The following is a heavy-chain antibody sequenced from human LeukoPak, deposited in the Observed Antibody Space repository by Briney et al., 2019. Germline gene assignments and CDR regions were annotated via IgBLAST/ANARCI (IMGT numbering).Heavy chain of an antibody. V-gene: IGHV3-30*18. Sequence: GTSLRLSCAASGFTFSTFGMHWARQAPGKGLEWVAVILYDGSKNYYADSVKGRFIISRDNSKNTLYLQMNSLTTEDTAVYYCAKGKYYYDSSGYSPLDYWGQGTLVTVSS. CDR1: GFTFSTFG. J-gene: IGHJ4*02. D-gene: IGHD3-22*01. CDR2: ILYDGSKN. CDR3: AKGKYYYDSSGYSPLDY.